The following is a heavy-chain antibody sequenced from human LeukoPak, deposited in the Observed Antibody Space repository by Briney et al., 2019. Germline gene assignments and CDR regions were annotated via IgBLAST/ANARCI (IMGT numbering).Heavy chain of an antibody. D-gene: IGHD3-3*01. CDR2: IKQDGSGK. V-gene: IGHV3-7*01. J-gene: IGHJ3*02. CDR1: GFTFSSYW. CDR3: ARDAFSRISVFGVVSDAFDI. Sequence: PGGSLRLSCAASGFTFSSYWMSWVRQAPGKGPEWVANIKQDGSGKYYVDSVKGRFTISRDNAKNSLYLQMNSLRAEDTAVYYCARDAFSRISVFGVVSDAFDIWGQGTMVTVSS.